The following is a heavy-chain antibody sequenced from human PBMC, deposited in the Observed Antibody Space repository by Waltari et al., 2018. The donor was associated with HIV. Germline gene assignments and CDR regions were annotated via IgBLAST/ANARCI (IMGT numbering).Heavy chain of an antibody. J-gene: IGHJ4*02. Sequence: QVQLVQSGAELKKPGASVKVSCKASGYTFTSYGITWVRQAPGQGLEWMGWSRASSGDTNYYHHRQDRDTLTTVTSTSTAYLVLRPLGSDATTVFYCGGGGGGASYYPDFYFDYWGLGTLVTVSS. D-gene: IGHD1-26*01. CDR1: GYTFTSYG. CDR3: GGGGGGASYYPDFYFDY. V-gene: IGHV1-18*01. CDR2: SRASSGDT.